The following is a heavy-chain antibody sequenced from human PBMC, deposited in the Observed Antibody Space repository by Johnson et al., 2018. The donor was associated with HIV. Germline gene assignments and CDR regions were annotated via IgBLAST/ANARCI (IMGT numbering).Heavy chain of an antibody. V-gene: IGHV3-30-3*01. Sequence: VQLVESGGGVVQPGRSLRLSCAASGFTFSSYAMHWVRQAPGKGLEWVTVISYDGSNKYYADSVKGRFTISRDSSKNTLYLQMSSLRAQDTAVYYCAKAMGGWLLAHAFDIWGQGTMVTISS. D-gene: IGHD3-22*01. J-gene: IGHJ3*02. CDR2: ISYDGSNK. CDR3: AKAMGGWLLAHAFDI. CDR1: GFTFSSYA.